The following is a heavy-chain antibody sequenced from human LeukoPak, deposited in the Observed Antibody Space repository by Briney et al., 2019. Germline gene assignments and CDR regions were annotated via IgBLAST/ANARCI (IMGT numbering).Heavy chain of an antibody. V-gene: IGHV1-69*01. Sequence: ASVKVSCKASGGTFIIYAISWVRQAPGQGLEWMGGIIPIFGTANYAQKFQGRVTITADESTSTAYMELSSLRSEDTAVYYCARVKRRYYDFWSGGYGTDVWGQGTTVTVSS. J-gene: IGHJ6*02. CDR1: GGTFIIYA. CDR3: ARVKRRYYDFWSGGYGTDV. D-gene: IGHD3-3*01. CDR2: IIPIFGTA.